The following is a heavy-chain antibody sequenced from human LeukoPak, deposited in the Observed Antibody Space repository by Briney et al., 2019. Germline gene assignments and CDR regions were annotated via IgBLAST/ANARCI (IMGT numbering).Heavy chain of an antibody. V-gene: IGHV1-69*05. D-gene: IGHD1-26*01. CDR2: IIPIFGTA. J-gene: IGHJ4*02. Sequence: ASVKVSCRASGGTFSSYAISWVRQDPGQGLEWMGGIIPIFGTANYAQKFQGRVTITTDESTSTAYMELSSLRSEDTAVYYCARDHTYRGLDYWGQGTLVTVSS. CDR3: ARDHTYRGLDY. CDR1: GGTFSSYA.